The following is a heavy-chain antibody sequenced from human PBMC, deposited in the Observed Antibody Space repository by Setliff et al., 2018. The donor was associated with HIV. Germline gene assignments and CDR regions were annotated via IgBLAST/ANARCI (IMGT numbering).Heavy chain of an antibody. J-gene: IGHJ4*02. Sequence: SETLSLTCTVSGGSISSGGYYWSWIRQHPGKGLEWIGYIYYSGSTYYNPSLKSRITISVDTSKNQFSLKLSSVTAADTAVYYCARARYYYDSSTRGYFDYWGQGTLVTVSS. CDR1: GGSISSGGYY. D-gene: IGHD3-22*01. CDR2: IYYSGST. CDR3: ARARYYYDSSTRGYFDY. V-gene: IGHV4-31*03.